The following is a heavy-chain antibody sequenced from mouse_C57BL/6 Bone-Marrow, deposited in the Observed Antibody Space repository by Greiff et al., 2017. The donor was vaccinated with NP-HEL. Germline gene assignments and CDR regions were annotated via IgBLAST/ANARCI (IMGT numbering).Heavy chain of an antibody. CDR2: IYPRSGNT. J-gene: IGHJ2*01. V-gene: IGHV1-81*01. D-gene: IGHD1-1*01. Sequence: QVQLKQSGAELARPGASVKLSCKASGYTFTSYGISWVKQRTGQGLEWIGEIYPRSGNTYYNEKFKGKATLTADKSSSTAYMELRSLTSEDSAVYFCARYRGTTVKGGFFPRFDYWGQGTTLTVSS. CDR3: ARYRGTTVKGGFFPRFDY. CDR1: GYTFTSYG.